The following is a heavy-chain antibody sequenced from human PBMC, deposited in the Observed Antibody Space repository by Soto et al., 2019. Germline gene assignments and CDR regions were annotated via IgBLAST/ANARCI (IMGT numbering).Heavy chain of an antibody. CDR1: GGTFSSYA. D-gene: IGHD6-13*01. V-gene: IGHV1-69*06. J-gene: IGHJ5*02. CDR2: IIPIFGTA. CDR3: ARDQGSSWYPNCFDP. Sequence: SVKVSCKASGGTFSSYAISWGRQAPGQGLEWMGGIIPIFGTANYAQKFQGRVTITADKSTSTAYMELSSLRSEDTAVYYCARDQGSSWYPNCFDPWGQGTVGTV.